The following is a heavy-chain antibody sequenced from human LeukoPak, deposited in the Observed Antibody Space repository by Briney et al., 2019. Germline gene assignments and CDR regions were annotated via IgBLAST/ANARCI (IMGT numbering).Heavy chain of an antibody. CDR3: AAGGSLTARRGFDF. CDR1: GYTFTKYW. V-gene: IGHV5-51*01. J-gene: IGHJ4*02. D-gene: IGHD6-6*01. CDR2: IYPDDSDT. Sequence: GESLKISCKGSGYTFTKYWIGWVRQMPGKGLEWMGIIYPDDSDTRYSPSFQGQVTISADKSITTAYLQWNSLKASDTAMYYCAAGGSLTARRGFDFWGQGTLVIVSS.